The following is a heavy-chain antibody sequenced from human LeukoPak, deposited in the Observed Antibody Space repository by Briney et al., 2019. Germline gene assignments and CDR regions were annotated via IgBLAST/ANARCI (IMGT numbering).Heavy chain of an antibody. J-gene: IGHJ4*02. CDR2: ISSSSSYI. D-gene: IGHD3-3*01. CDR1: GFTFSSYS. CDR3: ARWGGFWSGYFGY. V-gene: IGHV3-21*01. Sequence: PGGSLRLSCAASGFTFSSYSMNWVRQAPGKGLEWVSSISSSSSYIYYADSVKGRFTISRDNAKNSLYLQMNSLRAEDTAVYYCARWGGFWSGYFGYWGQGTLVTVSS.